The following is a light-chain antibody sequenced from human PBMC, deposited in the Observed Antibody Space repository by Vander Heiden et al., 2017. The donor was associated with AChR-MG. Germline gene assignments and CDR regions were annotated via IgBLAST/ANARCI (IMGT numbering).Light chain of an antibody. J-gene: IGKJ4*01. Sequence: DIQMTQSPSTLSASVGDRVTITCRASQSISRWLAWYRQKPGKAPNLLIYKASSLESGVSSRFSGSGSGTEFTLPISSLQPDDFATYYCQQYDTYPLTFGGWTKVEIK. CDR2: KAS. CDR1: QSISRW. CDR3: QQYDTYPLT. V-gene: IGKV1-5*03.